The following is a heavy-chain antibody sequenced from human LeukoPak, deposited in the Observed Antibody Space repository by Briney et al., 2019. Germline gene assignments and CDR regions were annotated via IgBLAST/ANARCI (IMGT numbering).Heavy chain of an antibody. CDR3: ARLLRSVAAASFNY. V-gene: IGHV3-66*04. CDR1: GFTVSSNY. J-gene: IGHJ4*02. CDR2: IYSGGST. Sequence: GSLRLSCAASGFTVSSNYMSWVRQAPGKGLEWVSVIYSGGSTYYADSVKGRFTITRDNSKNTLYLQMNSLRAEDTAVYYCARLLRSVAAASFNYWGQGTLVTVSS. D-gene: IGHD6-13*01.